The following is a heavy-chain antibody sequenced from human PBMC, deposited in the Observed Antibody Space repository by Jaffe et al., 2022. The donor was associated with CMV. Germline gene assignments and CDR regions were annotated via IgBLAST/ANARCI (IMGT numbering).Heavy chain of an antibody. CDR3: ATYNHDYDLLTGWTRSYFEY. CDR1: GGSMSSSGYY. J-gene: IGHJ4*02. CDR2: FYYPGST. Sequence: QLQLQESGPGLVKPSETLSLICTVSGGSMSSSGYYWGWIRQPPGKGLEWLGSFYYPGSTYYNPSLKSRLTISADTSKSQFSLTLSSVTAADTAVYYCATYNHDYDLLTGWTRSYFEYWGQGTLVTVSS. V-gene: IGHV4-39*01. D-gene: IGHD3-9*01.